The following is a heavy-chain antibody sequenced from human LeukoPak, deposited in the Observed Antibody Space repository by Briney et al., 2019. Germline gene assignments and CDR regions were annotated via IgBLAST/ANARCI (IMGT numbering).Heavy chain of an antibody. V-gene: IGHV1-46*01. CDR1: GYTFTSYY. Sequence: ASVKVSCKASGYTFTSYYMHWVRQAPGQGLEWMGIINPSGGSTSYAQKFQGRVTMTRDTSTSTVYMELSSLRSEDTAVYYCARVPVTTMIVAGPWFDPWGQGTLVTVSS. J-gene: IGHJ5*02. CDR2: INPSGGST. D-gene: IGHD3-22*01. CDR3: ARVPVTTMIVAGPWFDP.